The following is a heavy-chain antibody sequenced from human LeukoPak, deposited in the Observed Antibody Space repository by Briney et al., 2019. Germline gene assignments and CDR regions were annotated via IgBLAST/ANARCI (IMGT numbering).Heavy chain of an antibody. V-gene: IGHV4-34*01. D-gene: IGHD3-22*01. CDR2: INHSGST. J-gene: IGHJ4*02. CDR3: ARRKSYYYDSSGYQFDY. Sequence: PSETLSLTCAVYGVSFSGYYWSWIRQPPGKGLEWIGEINHSGSTNYNPSLKSRVTISVDTSKNQFSLKLSSVTAADTAVYYCARRKSYYYDSSGYQFDYWGQGTLVTVSS. CDR1: GVSFSGYY.